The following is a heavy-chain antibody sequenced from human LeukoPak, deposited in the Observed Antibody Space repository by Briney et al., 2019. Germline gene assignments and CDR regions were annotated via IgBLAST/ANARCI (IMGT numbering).Heavy chain of an antibody. J-gene: IGHJ3*02. CDR2: ISGSGGST. V-gene: IGHV3-23*01. CDR1: GFTFSSYA. Sequence: TGGSLRLSCAASGFTFSSYAMSWVRQAPGKGLEWVSAISGSGGSTYYADSVKGRFTISRDNSKNTLYLQMNSLRAEDTAVYYCAKPYYYDSSGYEHDAFDIWGQGTMVTVSS. CDR3: AKPYYYDSSGYEHDAFDI. D-gene: IGHD3-22*01.